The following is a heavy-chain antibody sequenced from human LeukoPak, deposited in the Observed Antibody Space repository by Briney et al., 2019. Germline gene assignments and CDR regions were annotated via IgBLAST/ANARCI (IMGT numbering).Heavy chain of an antibody. V-gene: IGHV4-4*07. D-gene: IGHD6-19*01. CDR1: GAPISNYD. CDR2: IHTSGST. CDR3: ARRDISSGWSFDY. J-gene: IGHJ4*02. Sequence: SETLSLTCTVSGAPISNYDWGWIRQPAGKGLEWISQIHTSGSTNYNPPLKSRVSMSIDTPENQVSLTIRSVTAADTAVYYCARRDISSGWSFDYWGQGILVTVSS.